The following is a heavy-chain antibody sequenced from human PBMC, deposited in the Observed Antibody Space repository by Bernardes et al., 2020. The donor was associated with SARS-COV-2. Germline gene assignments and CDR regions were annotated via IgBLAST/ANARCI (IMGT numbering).Heavy chain of an antibody. Sequence: GGSLRLSCSASAFIFSNHVMHWLRQAPRQCLAWVAVFYFDWHRQFYSDSATGRFSISRDNSQDKVFLEMNSLRDDDTAIYYCARDQALEEWLLSEPALRIPKDRSSGLDVWGQGTAVSVSS. CDR2: FYFDWHRQ. D-gene: IGHD3-3*01. J-gene: IGHJ6*02. CDR1: AFIFSNHV. CDR3: ARDQALEEWLLSEPALRIPKDRSSGLDV. V-gene: IGHV3-33*02.